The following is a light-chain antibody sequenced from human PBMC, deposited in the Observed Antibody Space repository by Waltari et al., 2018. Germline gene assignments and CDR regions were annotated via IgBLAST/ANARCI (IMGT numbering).Light chain of an antibody. CDR1: QSRSRNY. CDR3: QHYDTSAPLT. Sequence: SCRAGQSRSRNYWAWYQQRPGQAPRLRIYGASRRATGIPDRFSGSGSGTDFTLTISRLELEDFGVYYCQHYDTSAPLTFGGGSKVEIK. V-gene: IGKV3-20*01. J-gene: IGKJ4*01. CDR2: GAS.